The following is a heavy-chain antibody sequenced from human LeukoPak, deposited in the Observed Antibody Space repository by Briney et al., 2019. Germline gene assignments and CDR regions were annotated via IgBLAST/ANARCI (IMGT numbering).Heavy chain of an antibody. J-gene: IGHJ4*02. CDR1: RYTFSSYD. CDR2: MNPNTGRA. Sequence: APVKVSCKASRYTFSSYDINWVREAAGQGLELMGWMNPNTGRAGFAQKFQGRLTMTRDTSISTAYMELSSLRSEDTAVYYCARLSQTPDYYSSGGYYYLGYWGQGTPVTVSS. V-gene: IGHV1-8*01. CDR3: ARLSQTPDYYSSGGYYYLGY. D-gene: IGHD3-22*01.